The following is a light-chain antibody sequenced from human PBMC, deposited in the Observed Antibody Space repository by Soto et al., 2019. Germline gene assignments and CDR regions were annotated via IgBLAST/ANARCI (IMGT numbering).Light chain of an antibody. J-gene: IGKJ1*01. CDR1: QSVSSY. Sequence: EIVLTQSPATLSLSPGERATLSCRASQSVSSYLAWYQQKPGQAPRLLIYDASTRATGIPARFSGSGSGTDFTLTINSLEHEDFAVYYCQKRSNWPPTFGQGTKVEIK. CDR2: DAS. CDR3: QKRSNWPPT. V-gene: IGKV3-11*01.